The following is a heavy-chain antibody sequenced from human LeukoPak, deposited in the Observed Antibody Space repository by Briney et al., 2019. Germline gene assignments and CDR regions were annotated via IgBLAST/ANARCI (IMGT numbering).Heavy chain of an antibody. CDR2: IKQDGSEK. D-gene: IGHD4-17*01. CDR1: GFTFSSYG. V-gene: IGHV3-7*03. J-gene: IGHJ2*01. Sequence: PGGSLRLSCAASGFTFSSYGMHWVRQAPGKGLEWVANIKQDGSEKYYVDSVKGRFTISRDNAKNSVYLRMNSLRAEDTAVYYCARQPDYGDYVDWYFDLWGRGTLVTVSS. CDR3: ARQPDYGDYVDWYFDL.